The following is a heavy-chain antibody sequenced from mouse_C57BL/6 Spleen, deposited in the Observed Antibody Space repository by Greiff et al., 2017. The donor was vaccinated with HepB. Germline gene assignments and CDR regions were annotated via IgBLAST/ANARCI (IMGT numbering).Heavy chain of an antibody. CDR2: IYPGSGNT. CDR3: ASSYYDYGDWYFDV. D-gene: IGHD2-4*01. CDR1: GYSFTSYY. J-gene: IGHJ1*03. Sequence: QVQLQQSGPELVKPGASVKISCKASGYSFTSYYIHWVKQRPGQGLEWIGWIYPGSGNTKYNEKFKGKATLTADTSSSTAYMQLSSLTSEDSAVYYCASSYYDYGDWYFDVWGTGTTVTVSS. V-gene: IGHV1-66*01.